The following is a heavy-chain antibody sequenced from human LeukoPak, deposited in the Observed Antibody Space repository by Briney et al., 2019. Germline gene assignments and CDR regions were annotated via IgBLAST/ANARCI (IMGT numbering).Heavy chain of an antibody. Sequence: PGGSLRLSCSASGFTFSSYAMHWVRQAPGKGLEYVSAISSNGGSTYYADSVKGRFTISRDNSKNTLYLQMSSLRDEDTAVYYCVKVLGPDYGSLGYYYYYGMDVWGQGTTVTVSS. CDR3: VKVLGPDYGSLGYYYYYGMDV. J-gene: IGHJ6*02. CDR1: GFTFSSYA. D-gene: IGHD4-17*01. V-gene: IGHV3-64D*09. CDR2: ISSNGGST.